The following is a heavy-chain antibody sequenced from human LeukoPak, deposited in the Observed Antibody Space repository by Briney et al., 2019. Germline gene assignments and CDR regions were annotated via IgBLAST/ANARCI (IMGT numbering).Heavy chain of an antibody. J-gene: IGHJ5*02. CDR2: ISWNSGSI. V-gene: IGHV3-9*01. CDR3: AKAGSYSSSWYEGDWFDP. D-gene: IGHD6-13*01. Sequence: GRSLRLSCAASGFTFDDYAMHWVRQAPGKGLEWVSGISWNSGSIGYADSVKGRFTISRDNAKNSLYLQMNSLRAEDTALYYCAKAGSYSSSWYEGDWFDPWGQGTLVTVSS. CDR1: GFTFDDYA.